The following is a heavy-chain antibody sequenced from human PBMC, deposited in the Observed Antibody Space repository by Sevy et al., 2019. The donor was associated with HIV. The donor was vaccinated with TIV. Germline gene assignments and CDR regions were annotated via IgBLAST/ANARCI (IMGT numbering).Heavy chain of an antibody. V-gene: IGHV1-69*13. CDR3: ARDRRYYDSSGNYYYYGMDV. J-gene: IGHJ6*02. CDR2: IIPIFGTA. D-gene: IGHD3-22*01. Sequence: SVKVSCKASGGTFSSYAISWVRQAPGQGLEWMGGIIPIFGTANYAQKFQGRVTITADESTSTAYMELSSMRSEDTAVYYCARDRRYYDSSGNYYYYGMDVWGQGTTVTVSS. CDR1: GGTFSSYA.